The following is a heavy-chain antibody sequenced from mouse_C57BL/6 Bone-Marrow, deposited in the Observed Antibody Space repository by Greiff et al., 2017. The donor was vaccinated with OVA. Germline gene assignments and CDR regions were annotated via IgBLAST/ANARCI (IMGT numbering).Heavy chain of an antibody. J-gene: IGHJ4*01. D-gene: IGHD6-1*01. V-gene: IGHV3-6*01. Sequence: EVKLQESGPGLVKPSQSLSLTCSVTGYSITSGYYWNWIRQFPGNELEWMGYISYDGSNNYNPSLKNRISITRDTSTNQFFLKLNSVTTEDTDTSYGASASRRAMDYWGQGTSVTVSS. CDR3: ASASRRAMDY. CDR1: GYSITSGYY. CDR2: ISYDGSN.